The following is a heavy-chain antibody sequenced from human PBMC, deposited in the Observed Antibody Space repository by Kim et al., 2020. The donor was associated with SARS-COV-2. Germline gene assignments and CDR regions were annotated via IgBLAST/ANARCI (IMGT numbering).Heavy chain of an antibody. D-gene: IGHD2-15*01. Sequence: SETLSLTCAVYGGSFSGYYWSWIRQPPGKGLEWIGEINHSGSTNYNPSLKSRVTISVDTSKNQFSLKLSSVTAADTAVYYCARGRIFGYCSGGSCYFDYFDYWGQGTLVTVSS. CDR2: INHSGST. J-gene: IGHJ4*02. CDR3: ARGRIFGYCSGGSCYFDYFDY. CDR1: GGSFSGYY. V-gene: IGHV4-34*01.